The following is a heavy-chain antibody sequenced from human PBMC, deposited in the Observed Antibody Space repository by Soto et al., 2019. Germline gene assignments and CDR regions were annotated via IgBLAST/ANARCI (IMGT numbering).Heavy chain of an antibody. J-gene: IGHJ6*02. CDR2: IYWDDDK. CDR3: AHSKRDFWSGYYVPYYYYGMDV. D-gene: IGHD3-3*01. V-gene: IGHV2-5*02. CDR1: GFSLSTSGVG. Sequence: SGPTLVNPTQPLTLTCTFSGFSLSTSGVGVGWIRQPPGKALEWLALIYWDDDKRYSPSLKSRLTITKDTSKNQVVLTMTNMDPVDTATYYCAHSKRDFWSGYYVPYYYYGMDVWGQGTTVTVSS.